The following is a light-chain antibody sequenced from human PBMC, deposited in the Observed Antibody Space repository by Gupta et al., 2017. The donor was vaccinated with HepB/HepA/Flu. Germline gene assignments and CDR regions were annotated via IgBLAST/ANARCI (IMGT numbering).Light chain of an antibody. V-gene: IGKV3-15*01. CDR2: GAS. J-gene: IGKJ1*01. Sequence: EIGRTQAPSTLSVSPGERATLSCRASQSVSSNLAWYQQKPGQAPRLLIYGASTRVTGIPARSNHSESAIQSPLTISIRKFEDFPLSSFQRDTDWPRTFGQGTKLEIK. CDR3: QRDTDWPRT. CDR1: QSVSSN.